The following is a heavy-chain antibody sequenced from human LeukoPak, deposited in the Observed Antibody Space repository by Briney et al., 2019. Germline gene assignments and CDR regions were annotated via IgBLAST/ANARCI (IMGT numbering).Heavy chain of an antibody. J-gene: IGHJ4*02. CDR3: AREHWAAPDH. Sequence: GGSLRLSCAASGFIFNNYGLIWVRQAPGRGLEPLSFISPTGDIIKYVDSVKGRFTISRDNAKSSMYLEMNSLRAEDTAVYYCAREHWAAPDHWGQGTLVTVSP. D-gene: IGHD3-16*01. V-gene: IGHV3-48*04. CDR2: ISPTGDII. CDR1: GFIFNNYG.